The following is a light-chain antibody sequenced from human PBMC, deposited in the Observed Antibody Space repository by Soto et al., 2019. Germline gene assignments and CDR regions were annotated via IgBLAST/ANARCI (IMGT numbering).Light chain of an antibody. CDR2: AAS. CDR3: QHADSFPLIT. J-gene: IGKJ5*01. Sequence: DIQMSQSPSTLSGSVGDRVTITCRASQSISSSLAWYQQKSGKAPKLLIYAASSLQSGVPSRFSGSGSGTDFTLTISSLQPEDFATYYCQHADSFPLITFGQGARLEIK. V-gene: IGKV1-12*01. CDR1: QSISSS.